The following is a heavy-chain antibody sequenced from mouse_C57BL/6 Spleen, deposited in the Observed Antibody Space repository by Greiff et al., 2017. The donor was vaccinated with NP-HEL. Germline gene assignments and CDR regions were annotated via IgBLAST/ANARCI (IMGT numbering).Heavy chain of an antibody. J-gene: IGHJ3*01. V-gene: IGHV1-39*01. D-gene: IGHD2-3*01. Sequence: VQLKESGPELVKPGASVKISCKASGYSFTDSNMNWVKQSNGKSLEWIGVLNTNYGTTSYNQNFKGKATLTVDQSSSTAYMQLNSLTSEDSAVYYCARSGDGYYFWFAYWGQGTLVTVSA. CDR2: LNTNYGTT. CDR3: ARSGDGYYFWFAY. CDR1: GYSFTDSN.